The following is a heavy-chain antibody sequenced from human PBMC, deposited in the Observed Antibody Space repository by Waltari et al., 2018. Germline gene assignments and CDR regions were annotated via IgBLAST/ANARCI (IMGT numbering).Heavy chain of an antibody. J-gene: IGHJ4*02. CDR2: IRYDGSNK. CDR3: AKDRVGATTSLDY. V-gene: IGHV3-30*02. D-gene: IGHD1-26*01. Sequence: QVQLVESGGGVVQPGGSLRISCAASGFTFSSYGMPWVRQAPGKGLEWVAFIRYDGSNKYYADSVKGRFTISRDNSKNTLYLQMNSLRAEDTAVYYCAKDRVGATTSLDYWGQGTLVTVSS. CDR1: GFTFSSYG.